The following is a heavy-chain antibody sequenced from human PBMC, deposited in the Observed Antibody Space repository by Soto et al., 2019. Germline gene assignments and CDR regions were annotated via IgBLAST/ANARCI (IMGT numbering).Heavy chain of an antibody. Sequence: SGVCRRVSCASAGVIFSSCGMHWVRQAPRKGLESVAVISYDESNKYYAASVKGRFTISRDNSKKRRYVQMNSLSAEVPAVYYCATDGGFVSWLSRVMDVWGQGTTVTVSS. CDR2: ISYDESNK. J-gene: IGHJ6*02. CDR3: ATDGGFVSWLSRVMDV. D-gene: IGHD3-3*01. CDR1: GVIFSSCG. V-gene: IGHV3-30*03.